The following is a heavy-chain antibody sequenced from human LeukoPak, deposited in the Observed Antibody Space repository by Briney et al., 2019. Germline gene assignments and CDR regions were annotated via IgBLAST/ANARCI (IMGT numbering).Heavy chain of an antibody. CDR2: INHNGST. Sequence: PSETLSLTCTVSVGSISSSSYYWGWIRQPPGKGLEWIGEINHNGSTNYNTSLKSRVTISVDTSKNQFSLKLSSVTAADTAVYYCASGGQYSYGTHKYWGQGTLVTVSS. J-gene: IGHJ4*02. V-gene: IGHV4-39*07. CDR1: VGSISSSSYY. CDR3: ASGGQYSYGTHKY. D-gene: IGHD5-18*01.